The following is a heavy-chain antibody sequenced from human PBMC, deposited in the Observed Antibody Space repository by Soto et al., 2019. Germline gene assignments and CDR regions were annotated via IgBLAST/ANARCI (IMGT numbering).Heavy chain of an antibody. CDR1: GFTFSSYG. V-gene: IGHV3-33*01. D-gene: IGHD3-10*01. J-gene: IGHJ6*02. Sequence: GGSLRLSCAASGFTFSSYGMHWVRQAPGKGLEWVAVIWYDGSNKYYADSVKGRFTISRDNSKNTLYLQMNSLRAEDTAVYYCARDPSMVSAEYGMDVWGQGTTVTVSS. CDR2: IWYDGSNK. CDR3: ARDPSMVSAEYGMDV.